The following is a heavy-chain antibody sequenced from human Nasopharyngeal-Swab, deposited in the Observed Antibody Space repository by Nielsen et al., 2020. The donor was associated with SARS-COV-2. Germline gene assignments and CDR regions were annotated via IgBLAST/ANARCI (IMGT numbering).Heavy chain of an antibody. Sequence: GESLKISCEASGFTVSSNYMSWVRQAPGKGLVWVSRIDTDGSTTDHADSVKGRFTISRDNAKNTLYLQMNNLRAEDTALYYCARDVAGADSAWGQGTLVTVSS. D-gene: IGHD2-21*01. V-gene: IGHV3-74*01. J-gene: IGHJ5*02. CDR2: IDTDGSTT. CDR1: GFTVSSNY. CDR3: ARDVAGADSA.